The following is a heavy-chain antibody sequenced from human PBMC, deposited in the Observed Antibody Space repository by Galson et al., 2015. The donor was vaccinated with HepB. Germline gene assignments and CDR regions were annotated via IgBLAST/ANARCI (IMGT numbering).Heavy chain of an antibody. CDR2: IWYDGSNK. CDR1: GFTFSSYG. CDR3: ARDPFPSSWSYYYYYMDV. Sequence: SLRLSCAASGFTFSSYGMHWVRQAPGKGLEWVAVIWYDGSNKYYADSVKGRFTISRDNSKNTLYLQMNSLRAEDTAVYYCARDPFPSSWSYYYYYMDVWGKGTTVTVSS. D-gene: IGHD6-6*01. J-gene: IGHJ6*03. V-gene: IGHV3-33*01.